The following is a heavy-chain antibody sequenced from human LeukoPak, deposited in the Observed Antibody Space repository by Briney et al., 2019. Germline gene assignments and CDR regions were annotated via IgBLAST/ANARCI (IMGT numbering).Heavy chain of an antibody. V-gene: IGHV4-59*08. CDR1: GGSISSYY. CDR2: IYYSGRN. CDR3: AKSGGYGLIDY. J-gene: IGHJ4*01. D-gene: IGHD6-25*01. Sequence: SETLSLTCTVSGGSISSYYWSWLRQPPGKGLEGIGYIYYSGRNNYKPSLKRRVTISVDTSKNQFSLKMSSVTAADTAVYYCAKSGGYGLIDYWGQATLVTVSS.